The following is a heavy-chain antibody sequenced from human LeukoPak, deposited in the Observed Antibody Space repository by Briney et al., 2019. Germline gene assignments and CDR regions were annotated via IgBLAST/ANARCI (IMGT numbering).Heavy chain of an antibody. D-gene: IGHD2-2*01. J-gene: IGHJ6*03. CDR3: ARGTIVVSDYYYMDV. V-gene: IGHV1-69*04. CDR2: IIPILGIA. Sequence: SVKVSCKASGGTFSSYAISWVRQAPGQGLEWMGRIIPILGIANYAQKFQGRVTITADKSTSTAYLELSSLRSEDTAVYYCARGTIVVSDYYYMDVWGKGTTVTVSS. CDR1: GGTFSSYA.